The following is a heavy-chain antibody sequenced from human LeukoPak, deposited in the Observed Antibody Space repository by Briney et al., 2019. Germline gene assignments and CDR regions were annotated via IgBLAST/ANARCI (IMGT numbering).Heavy chain of an antibody. CDR3: ARESRQFWSVGALDV. J-gene: IGHJ6*02. D-gene: IGHD3-3*01. CDR1: AFAFSNYA. V-gene: IGHV3-23*01. CDR2: ISSSGGIT. Sequence: GGSLRLSCTGSAFAFSNYAMNWVRQAPGKGLEWVSTISSSGGITYYADSVKGRFTISRDNSKNTLYLQMSYLRAEDTAVYYCARESRQFWSVGALDVWGQGTTVTVSS.